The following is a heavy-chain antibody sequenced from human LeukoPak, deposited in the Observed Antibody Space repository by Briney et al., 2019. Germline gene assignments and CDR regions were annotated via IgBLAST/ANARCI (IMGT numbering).Heavy chain of an antibody. D-gene: IGHD5-12*01. CDR3: ARGEGLRLSPRLWSFPFDY. CDR1: GGSFSGYY. J-gene: IGHJ4*02. V-gene: IGHV4-34*01. Sequence: NPSETLSLTCAVYGGSFSGYYWSWIRQPPGKGLEWIGEINHSGSTNYNPSLKSRVTISVDTSKNQFSLKLSSVTAPDTAVYYCARGEGLRLSPRLWSFPFDYWGQGTLVTVSS. CDR2: INHSGST.